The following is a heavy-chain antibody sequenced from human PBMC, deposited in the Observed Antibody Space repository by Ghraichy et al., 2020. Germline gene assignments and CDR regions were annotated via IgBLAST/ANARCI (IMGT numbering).Heavy chain of an antibody. V-gene: IGHV4-39*01. CDR3: ARSLGQWLAPRFWYFDL. CDR2: IYYSGST. Sequence: ETLSLTCTVSGGSISSSSYYWGWIRQPPGKGLEWIGSIYYSGSTYYNPSLKSRVTISVDTSKNQFSLKLSSVTAADTAVYYCARSLGQWLAPRFWYFDLWGRGTLVTVSS. CDR1: GGSISSSSYY. J-gene: IGHJ2*01. D-gene: IGHD6-19*01.